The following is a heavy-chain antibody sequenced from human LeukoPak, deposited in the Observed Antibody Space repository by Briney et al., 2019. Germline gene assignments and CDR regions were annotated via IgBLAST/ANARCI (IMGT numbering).Heavy chain of an antibody. CDR3: ATDQGRFGDPSFDY. Sequence: ASVKVSCKVCGDTLTELSMHWVRQAPGKGLEWMGGLDPENGETIYAQKFQGRVTMTEDTSTDTAYMELSSLRSEDTAVYYCATDQGRFGDPSFDYWGQGTLVTVSS. J-gene: IGHJ4*02. V-gene: IGHV1-24*01. D-gene: IGHD3-10*01. CDR1: GDTLTELS. CDR2: LDPENGET.